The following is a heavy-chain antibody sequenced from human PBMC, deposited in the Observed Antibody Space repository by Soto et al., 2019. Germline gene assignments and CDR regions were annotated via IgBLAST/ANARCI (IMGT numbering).Heavy chain of an antibody. J-gene: IGHJ4*02. CDR2: MNSNNGDP. CDR3: ATSQYCINGVCSFGY. D-gene: IGHD2-8*01. Sequence: VASVKVSCKTSGYTFSSYDINWVRQASGQGLEWMGWMNSNNGDPGYARNFQGRVTVTRDTSTRTVYMELSNLQSDDTAVYYCATSQYCINGVCSFGYWGQETLGRVSS. V-gene: IGHV1-8*01. CDR1: GYTFSSYD.